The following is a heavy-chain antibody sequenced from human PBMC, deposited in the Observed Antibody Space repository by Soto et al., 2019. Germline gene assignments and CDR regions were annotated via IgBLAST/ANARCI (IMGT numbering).Heavy chain of an antibody. Sequence: QVQLVESGGGVVQPGRSLRLSCAASGFTFSSYGMHWVRQAPGKGLEWVAAISYDGSNKYYADSVKGRFTISRDNSKNTLYLQMNSLRAEDTAVYYCARASYGDYGMDVWGQGTTVTVSS. CDR1: GFTFSSYG. V-gene: IGHV3-30*19. J-gene: IGHJ6*02. D-gene: IGHD4-17*01. CDR2: ISYDGSNK. CDR3: ARASYGDYGMDV.